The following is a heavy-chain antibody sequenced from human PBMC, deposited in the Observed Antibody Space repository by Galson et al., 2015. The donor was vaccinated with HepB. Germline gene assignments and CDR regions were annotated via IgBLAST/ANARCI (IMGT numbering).Heavy chain of an antibody. CDR3: TRVAHRGRGMNV. D-gene: IGHD3-10*01. CDR1: GDSVSRDTVG. J-gene: IGHJ6*02. Sequence: CAISGDSVSRDTVGWNWIRQSPSRGLEWLGRTYCRSKWYSDYAISVKSRIIINADSSTNQFFLQLNSVTPEDTAVYYCTRVAHRGRGMNVWGQGTTVTV. V-gene: IGHV6-1*01. CDR2: TYCRSKWYS.